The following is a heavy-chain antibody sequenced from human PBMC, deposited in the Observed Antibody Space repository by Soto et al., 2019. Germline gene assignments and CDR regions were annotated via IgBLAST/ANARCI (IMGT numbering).Heavy chain of an antibody. J-gene: IGHJ4*02. V-gene: IGHV4-59*01. CDR3: ARASGGGSKFDY. Sequence: SETLSLTCTVSGGSISSYYWSWIRQPPGKGLEWIGYIYYSGSTNYNPSLKSRVTISVDTSKNQFSLKLSSVTAADTAVYYCARASGGGSKFDYWGQGTLVAVSS. CDR1: GGSISSYY. D-gene: IGHD6-25*01. CDR2: IYYSGST.